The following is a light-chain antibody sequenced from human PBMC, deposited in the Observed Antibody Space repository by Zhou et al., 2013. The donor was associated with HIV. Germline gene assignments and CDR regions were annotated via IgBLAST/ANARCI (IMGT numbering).Light chain of an antibody. CDR1: QGISNY. V-gene: IGKV1-27*01. CDR3: QAYNNPPXT. J-gene: IGKJ4*01. CDR2: SAS. Sequence: DIQMTQSPSSLSTSIGDRVTITCRARQGISNYLAWYQQKPGKVPKLLIYSASTLQSGVPSRFGGSGSGTDFTLTISSLQPEDVATYYCQAYNNPPXTFGGGTKVRSN.